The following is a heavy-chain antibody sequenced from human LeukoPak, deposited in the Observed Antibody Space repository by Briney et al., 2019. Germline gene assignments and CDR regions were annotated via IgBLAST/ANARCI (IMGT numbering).Heavy chain of an antibody. J-gene: IGHJ4*02. CDR3: ARGTYYYEF. CDR1: KFTFSDYW. CDR2: MNQLGNEK. Sequence: GGSLGLSCAASKFTFSDYWMTWVRQAPGKGPEWVAYMNQLGNEKNYLDSVKGRFTISRDNAKNSLYLQMTSLRADDTAVYYCARGTYYYEFWGQGTLVTVSS. V-gene: IGHV3-7*04. D-gene: IGHD3-16*01.